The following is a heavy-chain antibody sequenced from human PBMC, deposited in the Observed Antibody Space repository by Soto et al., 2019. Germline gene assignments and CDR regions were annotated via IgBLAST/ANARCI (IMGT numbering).Heavy chain of an antibody. CDR3: ARERVDYGDYEDAFDI. J-gene: IGHJ3*02. CDR2: ISAYNGNT. Sequence: ASVKVSCKASGYTFTSYGISWVRQAPGQGLEWMGWISAYNGNTNYAQKLQGRVTMTTDTSTSTAYMELRSLRSDDTAVYYCARERVDYGDYEDAFDIWGQGTMVTV. D-gene: IGHD4-17*01. CDR1: GYTFTSYG. V-gene: IGHV1-18*01.